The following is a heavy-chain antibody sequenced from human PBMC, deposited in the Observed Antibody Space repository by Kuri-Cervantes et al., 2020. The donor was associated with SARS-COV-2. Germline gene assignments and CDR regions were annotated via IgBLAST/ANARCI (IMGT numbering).Heavy chain of an antibody. CDR2: INSDGSST. V-gene: IGHV3-74*01. CDR3: ARDRTILDYFDY. Sequence: GGSLRLSCAASGFTFSSYWMHWVRQAPGKGLVWVSRINSDGSSTSYADSVKGRFTISRDNAKNTLYLQMNSLRAEDTAVCYCARDRTILDYFDYWGQGTLVTVSS. CDR1: GFTFSSYW. D-gene: IGHD3-9*01. J-gene: IGHJ4*02.